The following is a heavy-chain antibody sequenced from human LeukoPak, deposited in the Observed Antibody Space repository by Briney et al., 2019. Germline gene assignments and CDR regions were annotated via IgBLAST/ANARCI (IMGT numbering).Heavy chain of an antibody. CDR3: ARRLAYCGGDCYSFAFDI. CDR2: INSDGSST. J-gene: IGHJ3*02. Sequence: GGSLRLSCAASGFTFNSYWMLWVRQASGKGLVWVSRINSDGSSTSYADSVKGRFTISRDNAKNTLYLQMNSLRAEDTAVYYCARRLAYCGGDCYSFAFDIWGQGTMVTVSS. CDR1: GFTFNSYW. D-gene: IGHD2-21*02. V-gene: IGHV3-74*01.